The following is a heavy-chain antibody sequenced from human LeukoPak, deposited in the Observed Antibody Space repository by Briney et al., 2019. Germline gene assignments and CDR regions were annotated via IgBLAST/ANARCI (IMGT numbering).Heavy chain of an antibody. Sequence: SETLSLTCTVSGGSISNYYWSWIRQPPGKGLEWIGCIYYGGGTNNNPSLKSRVTISVDTSKNQFSLKLSSVTAADTAVYYCARSEVLRYFDWLLPDAFDIWGQGTMVTVSS. D-gene: IGHD3-9*01. J-gene: IGHJ3*02. V-gene: IGHV4-59*01. CDR3: ARSEVLRYFDWLLPDAFDI. CDR1: GGSISNYY. CDR2: IYYGGGT.